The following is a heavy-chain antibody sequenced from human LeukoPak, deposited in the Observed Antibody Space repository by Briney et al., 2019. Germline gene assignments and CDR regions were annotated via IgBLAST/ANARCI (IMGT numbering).Heavy chain of an antibody. CDR2: IYYSGST. CDR1: GGSISSYY. V-gene: IGHV4-59*06. CDR3: AREKKADYVWGSYRPGGFDP. J-gene: IGHJ5*02. Sequence: SETLSLTCTVSGGSISSYYWSWIRQHPGKGLEWIGYIYYSGSTYYNPSLKSRVTISVDTSKNQFSLKLSSVTAADTAVYYCAREKKADYVWGSYRPGGFDPWGQGTLVTVSS. D-gene: IGHD3-16*02.